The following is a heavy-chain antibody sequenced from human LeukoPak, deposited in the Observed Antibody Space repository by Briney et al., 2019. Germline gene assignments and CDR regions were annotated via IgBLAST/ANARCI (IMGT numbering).Heavy chain of an antibody. CDR2: ICTAGDT. CDR3: ARGDKWTSAFDI. CDR1: GFTFSTYD. V-gene: IGHV3-13*01. Sequence: PGGSLRLSCAASGFTFSTYDMHWVRQATGKGLEWVSAICTAGDTYYLGSVKGRCTISRENAKYCLYLQINNLRAGDTAVYYCARGDKWTSAFDIWGQGTMVTVSS. J-gene: IGHJ3*02. D-gene: IGHD2-21*01.